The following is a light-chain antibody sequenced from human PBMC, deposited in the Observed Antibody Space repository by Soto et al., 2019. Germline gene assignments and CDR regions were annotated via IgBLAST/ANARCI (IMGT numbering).Light chain of an antibody. CDR1: QSVSSF. Sequence: EIVLTQSPVTLSLSRGERATLSCRASQSVSSFLAWYQQKPGQAPRLLIYDASNRATGIPARFSGSGSGTDFTLTISSLEPEDFAVYYCQQRSNWPLTFGGGTKVDIK. CDR2: DAS. V-gene: IGKV3-11*01. CDR3: QQRSNWPLT. J-gene: IGKJ4*01.